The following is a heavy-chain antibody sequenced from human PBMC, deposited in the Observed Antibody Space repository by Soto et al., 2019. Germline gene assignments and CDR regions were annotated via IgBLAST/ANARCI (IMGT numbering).Heavy chain of an antibody. J-gene: IGHJ2*01. CDR2: FDPEDGET. D-gene: IGHD3-10*01. CDR3: ATDSMVRGFVWYFDL. CDR1: GYTLTELS. Sequence: ASVKVSCKVSGYTLTELSMHWVRQAPGKGLEWMGGFDPEDGETIYAQKFQGRVTMTEDTSTDTAYMELSSLRSEDTAVYYCATDSMVRGFVWYFDLWGRGTLVTVSS. V-gene: IGHV1-24*01.